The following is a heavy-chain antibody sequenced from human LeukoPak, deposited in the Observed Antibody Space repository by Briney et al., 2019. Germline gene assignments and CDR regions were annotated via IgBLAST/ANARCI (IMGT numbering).Heavy chain of an antibody. V-gene: IGHV4-34*01. CDR2: INHSGST. CDR3: ARGGGDCSGGSCYLYPPTALSFDY. CDR1: GGSFSGYY. D-gene: IGHD2-15*01. J-gene: IGHJ4*02. Sequence: SETLSLTCAVSGGSFSGYYWSWIRQPPGRGLEWIGEINHSGSTNYNPSLKSRVTISVDTSKNQFSLKLSSVTAADTAVYYCARGGGDCSGGSCYLYPPTALSFDYWGQGTLVTVSS.